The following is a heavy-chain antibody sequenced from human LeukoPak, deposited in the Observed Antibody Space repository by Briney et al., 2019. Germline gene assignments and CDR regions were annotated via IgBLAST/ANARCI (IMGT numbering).Heavy chain of an antibody. V-gene: IGHV4-39*01. CDR3: ARRIIAATLDY. CDR2: IYYSGRT. D-gene: IGHD6-13*01. J-gene: IGHJ4*02. Sequence: PSETLFLTCIVSGDSISSSSYYWAWVRQPPGEGLEWIGSIYYSGRTFYNPSLKSRVTISIDTSKNQFSLKLSSVTAADTAVYYCARRIIAATLDYWGQGTLVTVSS. CDR1: GDSISSSSYY.